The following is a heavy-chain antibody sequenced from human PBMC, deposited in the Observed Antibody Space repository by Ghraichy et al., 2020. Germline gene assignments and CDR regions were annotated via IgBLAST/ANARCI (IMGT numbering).Heavy chain of an antibody. J-gene: IGHJ6*02. D-gene: IGHD6-19*01. V-gene: IGHV3-33*01. Sequence: GGSLRLSCAASGFTFSSYGMHWVRQAPGKGLEWVAVIWYDGSNKYYADSVKGRFTISRDNSKNTLYLQMNSLRAEDTAVYYCARDLHGSSGWYWSFYYGMDVWGQGTTVTVSS. CDR3: ARDLHGSSGWYWSFYYGMDV. CDR2: IWYDGSNK. CDR1: GFTFSSYG.